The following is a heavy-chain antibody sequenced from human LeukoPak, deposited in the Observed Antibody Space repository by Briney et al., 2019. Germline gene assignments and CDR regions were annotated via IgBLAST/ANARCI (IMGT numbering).Heavy chain of an antibody. CDR2: MSWNGGIV. D-gene: IGHD3-22*01. Sequence: GGSLRLSCAASGFTFDDFGMHWVRQAPGKGLEWVTGMSWNGGIVGYADSVKGRFTVSRDDAKNTLYLQMNSLRAEDTAVYYCARGSGYYLPAFDYWGQGTLVTVSS. J-gene: IGHJ4*02. CDR3: ARGSGYYLPAFDY. CDR1: GFTFDDFG. V-gene: IGHV3-9*01.